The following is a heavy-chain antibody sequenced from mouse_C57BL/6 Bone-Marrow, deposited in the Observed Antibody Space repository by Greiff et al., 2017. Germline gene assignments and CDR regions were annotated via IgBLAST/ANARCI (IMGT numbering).Heavy chain of an antibody. Sequence: VKLMESGAELVRPGTSVKMSCKASGYTFTNFWIGWAKQRHGHGLEWIGDIYPGGGYTNYNEKFKGKATLTADNSSSTAYMQFDMLTSEQSAMYYLARSLATVVATDGWYFDVWGTGTTVTVSS. D-gene: IGHD1-1*01. CDR2: IYPGGGYT. J-gene: IGHJ1*03. V-gene: IGHV1-63*01. CDR3: ARSLATVVATDGWYFDV. CDR1: GYTFTNFW.